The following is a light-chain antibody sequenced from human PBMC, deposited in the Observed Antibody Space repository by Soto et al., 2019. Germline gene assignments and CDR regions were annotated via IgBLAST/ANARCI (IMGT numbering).Light chain of an antibody. V-gene: IGKV1-5*01. CDR2: DAS. Sequence: HMTQSRCALCASVEDRRASTCGVSQSISSWLAWYQQKPGKAPKLLIYDASSLESGVPSRFSGSGAVTEFTLTISSLQPDDFATYYCQQYNSYSGTFGQGTKVDIK. J-gene: IGKJ1*01. CDR1: QSISSW. CDR3: QQYNSYSGT.